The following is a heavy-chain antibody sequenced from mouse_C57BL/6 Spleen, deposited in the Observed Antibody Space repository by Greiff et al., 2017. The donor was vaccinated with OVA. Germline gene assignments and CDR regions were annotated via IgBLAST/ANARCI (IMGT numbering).Heavy chain of an antibody. V-gene: IGHV1-26*01. J-gene: IGHJ3*01. D-gene: IGHD3-2*02. CDR3: ASPDSSGYVAWCAY. Sequence: VQLQQSGPELVKPGASVKISCKASGYTFTDYYMNWVKQSHGKSLEWIGDINPNNGGTSYNQKFKGKATLTVDKSSSTAYMELRSLTSEDSAVYYCASPDSSGYVAWCAYWGQGTLVTVSA. CDR2: INPNNGGT. CDR1: GYTFTDYY.